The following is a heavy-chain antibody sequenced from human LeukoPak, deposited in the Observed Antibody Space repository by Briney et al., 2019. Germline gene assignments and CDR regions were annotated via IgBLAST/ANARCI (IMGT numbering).Heavy chain of an antibody. J-gene: IGHJ4*02. CDR1: GFTFSSYA. Sequence: GGSLRLSCAASGFTFSSYAMSWVRQAPGKGLEWVSAISGSGGSTYYADSVKGRFTISRDNSKNTLYLQMNSLRAEDTAVYYCARGIQLWTETDYWGQGTLVTVSS. CDR2: ISGSGGST. V-gene: IGHV3-23*01. CDR3: ARGIQLWTETDY. D-gene: IGHD5-18*01.